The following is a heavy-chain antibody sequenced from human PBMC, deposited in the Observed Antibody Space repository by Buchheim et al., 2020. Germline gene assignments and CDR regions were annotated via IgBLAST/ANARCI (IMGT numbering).Heavy chain of an antibody. V-gene: IGHV3-23*05. J-gene: IGHJ3*01. D-gene: IGHD3-22*01. CDR1: KFTLSSYA. CDR3: ARPSGADYYDSSGQRVQPLGGFNV. Sequence: EVQVLESGGGLVQPGGSLRLSCVASKFTLSSYAMSWVRLAPGRGLQWVSAIRGSGMSTYYADSVQGRFSITRDNSRNTVYLQMNSLRGEDTAVYYCARPSGADYYDSSGQRVQPLGGFNVWGQGT. CDR2: IRGSGMST.